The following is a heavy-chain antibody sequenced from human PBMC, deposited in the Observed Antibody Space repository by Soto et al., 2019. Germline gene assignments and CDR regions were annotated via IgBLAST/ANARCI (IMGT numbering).Heavy chain of an antibody. J-gene: IGHJ6*02. D-gene: IGHD2-2*02. CDR2: ISSSSSYI. CDR3: ASFLVPAAIPHYYYGMDV. V-gene: IGHV3-21*01. CDR1: GFTFSSYS. Sequence: EVQLVESGGGLVKPGGSLRLSCAASGFTFSSYSMNWVRQAPGKGLEWVSSISSSSSYIYYADSVKGRFTISRDNAKNSLYLQMNGLRAEDTAVYYCASFLVPAAIPHYYYGMDVWGQGTTVTVSS.